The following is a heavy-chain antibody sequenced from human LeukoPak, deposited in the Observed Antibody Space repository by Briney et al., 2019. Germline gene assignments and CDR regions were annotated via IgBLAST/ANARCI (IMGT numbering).Heavy chain of an antibody. D-gene: IGHD2-21*02. CDR3: ARDLNPYCGGDCWFDY. V-gene: IGHV3-33*08. CDR2: IWFDGNNY. J-gene: IGHJ4*02. Sequence: PGGSLRLSCAASGFTFSTYGMHWVRQAPGKGLEWVAVIWFDGNNYYYADSVKGRFTISRDNSKNMLYLQMNSLRAEDTAVYYCARDLNPYCGGDCWFDYWGQGTLVTVSS. CDR1: GFTFSTYG.